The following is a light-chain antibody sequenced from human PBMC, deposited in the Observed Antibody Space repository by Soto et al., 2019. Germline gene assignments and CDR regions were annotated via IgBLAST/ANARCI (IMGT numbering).Light chain of an antibody. V-gene: IGKV3-20*01. CDR3: QQYQNSPPT. J-gene: IGKJ1*01. CDR1: QSVSSSY. CDR2: GAS. Sequence: EIVLTQSPGTLSLSPGERATLSCRASQSVSSSYLAWYQQKLGQAPRLLIYGASSRATGIPDRFSGSGSGTDFTLTIRRLEPEDFALYYCQQYQNSPPTFGQGTKVEIK.